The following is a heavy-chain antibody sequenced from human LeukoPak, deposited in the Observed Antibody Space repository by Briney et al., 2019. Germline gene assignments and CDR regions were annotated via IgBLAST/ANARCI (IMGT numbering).Heavy chain of an antibody. J-gene: IGHJ4*02. V-gene: IGHV3-30*02. CDR2: IRYDGSNK. CDR3: AKEYCSSTSCYVSD. CDR1: GFTFSSYG. D-gene: IGHD2-2*01. Sequence: GGSLRLSCAASGFTFSSYGMHWVHHAPGKGLEWVAFIRYDGSNKYYADSVKGRFTISRDNSKNTLYLQMNSLRAEDTAVYYCAKEYCSSTSCYVSDWGQGTLVTVSS.